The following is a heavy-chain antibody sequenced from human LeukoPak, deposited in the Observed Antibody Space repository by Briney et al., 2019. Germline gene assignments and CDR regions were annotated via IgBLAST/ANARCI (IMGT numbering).Heavy chain of an antibody. CDR2: IKFDESEK. CDR3: SRVTTNGYFGN. J-gene: IGHJ4*02. V-gene: IGHV3-7*04. Sequence: GGSLRLSCAVSGFTLSSFWMGWVRQAPGKGLEGVASIKFDESEKRYVDSVKGRFTISRDNAENSLYLQMNSLRGEDTAVYFCSRVTTNGYFGNWGQGSLVTVSS. D-gene: IGHD1-1*01. CDR1: GFTLSSFW.